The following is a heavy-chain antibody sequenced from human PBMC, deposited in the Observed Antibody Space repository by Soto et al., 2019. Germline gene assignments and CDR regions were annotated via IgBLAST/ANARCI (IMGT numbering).Heavy chain of an antibody. Sequence: QLQLQESGPGLVKPSETLSLTCTVSGGSISSSSYYWGWIRQPPGKGLEWIGSIYYSGSTYYNPSLKSRVTISVDTSKNQFSLKLSSVTAADTAVYYCASQQAAMIVVAPLVYWGQGTLVTVSS. CDR1: GGSISSSSYY. J-gene: IGHJ4*02. CDR3: ASQQAAMIVVAPLVY. V-gene: IGHV4-39*01. D-gene: IGHD3-22*01. CDR2: IYYSGST.